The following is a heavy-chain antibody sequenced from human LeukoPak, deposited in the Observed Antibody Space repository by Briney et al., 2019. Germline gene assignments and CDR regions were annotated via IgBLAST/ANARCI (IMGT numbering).Heavy chain of an antibody. Sequence: ASVTVSFKASGYTFTDYYMHWVRQAPGQGLEWMGWINPNSGGTNYAQKFQGRVTMTRDTSISTAYMELGRLRPDDTAVYYCARWSSSWYGSRGHYYFDYWGQGTLVTVSS. CDR1: GYTFTDYY. D-gene: IGHD6-13*01. V-gene: IGHV1-2*02. CDR3: ARWSSSWYGSRGHYYFDY. CDR2: INPNSGGT. J-gene: IGHJ4*02.